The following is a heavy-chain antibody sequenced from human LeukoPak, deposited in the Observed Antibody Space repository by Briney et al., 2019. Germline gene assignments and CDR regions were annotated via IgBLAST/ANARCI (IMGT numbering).Heavy chain of an antibody. CDR1: GGSISSINYF. V-gene: IGHV4-39*01. Sequence: SETLSLTCTVSGGSISSINYFWTWVRQPPGKGLEWIGYIYYSGSAYYNPSLQSRVTISVDTSKKQFSLKLSSVTAADTAVYYCARHQYCTNDVCTAGGWFDPWGQGTLVTGSS. CDR2: IYYSGSA. J-gene: IGHJ5*02. CDR3: ARHQYCTNDVCTAGGWFDP. D-gene: IGHD2-8*01.